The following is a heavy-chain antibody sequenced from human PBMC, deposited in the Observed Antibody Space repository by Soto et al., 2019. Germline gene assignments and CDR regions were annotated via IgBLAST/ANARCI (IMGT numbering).Heavy chain of an antibody. D-gene: IGHD3-10*01. CDR3: ARGDPLIWFGAKVYYGMDV. CDR2: IYYSGRT. J-gene: IGHJ6*02. CDR1: GGSISSYY. V-gene: IGHV4-59*01. Sequence: QVQLQESGPGLVKPSETLSLTCTVSGGSISSYYWSWIRQPQGKGLEWNGYIYYSGRTNYNPSLKSRVTRYVDTAKNQFSLKLSSVTAVDTAVYYCARGDPLIWFGAKVYYGMDVWGQGTTVTVSS.